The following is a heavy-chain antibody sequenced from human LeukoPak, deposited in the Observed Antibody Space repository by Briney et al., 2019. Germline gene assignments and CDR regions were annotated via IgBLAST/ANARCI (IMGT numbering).Heavy chain of an antibody. V-gene: IGHV1-2*02. CDR2: INPNSGGT. D-gene: IGHD3-3*01. CDR3: ARASGITIFGVAPFDP. CDR1: GYTFTGYY. Sequence: ASVKVSCKASGYTFTGYYMHWVRQAPGQGLEWMGWINPNSGGTNYAQKFQGRVTMTRDTSISTAYMELSRLRTDDTAVYYCARASGITIFGVAPFDPWGQGTLVTVSS. J-gene: IGHJ5*02.